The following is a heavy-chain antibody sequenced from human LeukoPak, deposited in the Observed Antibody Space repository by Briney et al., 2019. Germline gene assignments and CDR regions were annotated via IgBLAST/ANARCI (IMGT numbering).Heavy chain of an antibody. Sequence: NPGGSLRLSCAASGFTFSSYAMHWVRQAPGKGLEWVAVISYDGSNKYYADSVKGRFTISGDNSKNTLYLQMNSLRAEDTAVYHCAREYSSSWYGYFDYWGQGTLVTVSS. D-gene: IGHD6-13*01. CDR1: GFTFSSYA. J-gene: IGHJ4*02. CDR3: AREYSSSWYGYFDY. V-gene: IGHV3-30-3*01. CDR2: ISYDGSNK.